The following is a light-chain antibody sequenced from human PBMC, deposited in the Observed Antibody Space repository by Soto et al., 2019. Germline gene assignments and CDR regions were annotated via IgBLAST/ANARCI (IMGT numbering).Light chain of an antibody. CDR2: SAS. V-gene: IGKV1-5*03. Sequence: DIQITQSPSTLSASVGDRVTITCRASQSISTWLAWYQQKPGKAPKLLIYSASDLESGVPSRFSGSGFGTEFTLTITSLQPDDFATYYCQQYNSYSTFGPATFGQGTKV. J-gene: IGKJ1*01. CDR3: QQYNSYSTFGPAT. CDR1: QSISTW.